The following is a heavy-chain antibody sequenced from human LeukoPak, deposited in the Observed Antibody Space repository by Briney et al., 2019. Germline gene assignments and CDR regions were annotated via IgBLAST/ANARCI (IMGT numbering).Heavy chain of an antibody. CDR2: TSYDGGNK. CDR3: AKAYYYGSGSYYNDGTT. D-gene: IGHD3-10*01. J-gene: IGHJ5*02. CDR1: GFTFSSYG. Sequence: GGSLRLSCAASGFTFSSYGMHWVRQAPGKGLEWVAVTSYDGGNKYYADSVKGRFTISRDNSKSTLYLQMNSLRAEDTAVYYCAKAYYYGSGSYYNDGTTWGQGTLVTVSS. V-gene: IGHV3-30*18.